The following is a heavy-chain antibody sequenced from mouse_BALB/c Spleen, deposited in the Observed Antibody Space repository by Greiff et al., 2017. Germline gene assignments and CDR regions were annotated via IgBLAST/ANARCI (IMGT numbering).Heavy chain of an antibody. Sequence: EVQLVESGGGLVQPGGSLKLSCAASGFTFSSYGMSWVRQTPDKRLELVATINSNGGSTYYPDSVKGRFTISRDNAKNTLYLQMSSLKSEDTAMYYCARDMETYYRYDGWTWFAYWGQGTLVTVSA. J-gene: IGHJ3*01. CDR2: INSNGGST. CDR3: ARDMETYYRYDGWTWFAY. V-gene: IGHV5-6-3*01. D-gene: IGHD2-14*01. CDR1: GFTFSSYG.